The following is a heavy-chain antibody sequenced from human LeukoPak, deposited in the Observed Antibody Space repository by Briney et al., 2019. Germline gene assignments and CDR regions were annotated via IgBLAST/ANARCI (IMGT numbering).Heavy chain of an antibody. CDR2: ISGSGVST. CDR1: GFTFNNYP. D-gene: IGHD5-24*01. Sequence: GGSLRLSCAASGFTFNNYPMSWVRQAPGKGLEWVSTISGSGVSTYYADSVKGRFSISRDNSKNTLYLQMNSLRAEDTAVYYCAKSGYNRFDYWGQGTLVTVSS. CDR3: AKSGYNRFDY. V-gene: IGHV3-23*01. J-gene: IGHJ4*02.